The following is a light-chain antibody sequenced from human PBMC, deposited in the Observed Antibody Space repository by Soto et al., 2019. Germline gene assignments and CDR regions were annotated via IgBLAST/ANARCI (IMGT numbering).Light chain of an antibody. CDR1: RSVSSSY. J-gene: IGKJ1*01. CDR2: GAS. V-gene: IGKV3-20*01. Sequence: EIALTQSPGTLSLSPGERATLSCRASRSVSSSYLAWYQQKPGQAPRLLIYGASSRATGIPDRFSGSGSGTDFTLTISRLEPEDFAVYYCQQYGSSPPWTFGQGTKVDIK. CDR3: QQYGSSPPWT.